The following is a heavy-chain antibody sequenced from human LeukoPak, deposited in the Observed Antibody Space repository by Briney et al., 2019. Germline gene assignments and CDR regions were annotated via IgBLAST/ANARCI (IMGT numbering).Heavy chain of an antibody. J-gene: IGHJ6*03. Sequence: PGRSLRLSCAASGFTFSSYGMHWVRQAPGKGLEWVANIKQDGSEKYYVDSVKGRFTISRDNAKNSLYLQMNSLRAEDTAVYYCARGLPIAALVNYYMDVWGKGTTVTVSS. CDR2: IKQDGSEK. V-gene: IGHV3-7*01. CDR1: GFTFSSYG. CDR3: ARGLPIAALVNYYMDV. D-gene: IGHD6-6*01.